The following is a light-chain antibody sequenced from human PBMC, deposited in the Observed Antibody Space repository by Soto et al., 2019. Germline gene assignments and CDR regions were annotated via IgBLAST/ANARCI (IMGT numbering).Light chain of an antibody. V-gene: IGKV1-5*03. CDR3: QQYISYPKT. Sequence: DIQMTQSPSTLSASVGDRFTIVCRASESISSWLAWYQQKSGKAPKLLIYKASSLESGVPSRFSGSGSGTEFTLTISSLQPDDFATYYCQQYISYPKTFGQGTKVDI. CDR1: ESISSW. CDR2: KAS. J-gene: IGKJ1*01.